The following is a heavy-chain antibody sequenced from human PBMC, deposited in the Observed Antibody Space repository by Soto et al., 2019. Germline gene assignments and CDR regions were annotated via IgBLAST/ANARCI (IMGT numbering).Heavy chain of an antibody. CDR3: ASDDGFGEADV. CDR2: ISAYNGNT. V-gene: IGHV1-18*01. Sequence: QVQLVQSGAEVKKPGASVKVSCKASGYSFTSYGISWVRQAPGQGLEWMGWISAYNGNTNYAQKLQGRVTMTTDTATRTADMELRSLRSDDTAVNYWASDDGFGEADVWGQGTTVTVSS. CDR1: GYSFTSYG. J-gene: IGHJ6*02. D-gene: IGHD3-10*01.